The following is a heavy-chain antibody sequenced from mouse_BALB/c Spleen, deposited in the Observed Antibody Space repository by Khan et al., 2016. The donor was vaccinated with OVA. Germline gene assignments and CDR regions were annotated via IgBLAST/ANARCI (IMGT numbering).Heavy chain of an antibody. D-gene: IGHD2-12*01. CDR3: ARSTYRYAFVY. Sequence: EVKLLESGPSLVKPSQTLSLTCSVTGDFITSGYWNWIRKFPGNKLEYMGYIIYTGYTYYNPSLKSRISITRHTSKNQYYLQFDSVTDEDTATYYCARSTYRYAFVYWGQGTLVTVSA. CDR1: GDFITSGY. CDR2: IIYTGYT. V-gene: IGHV3-8*02. J-gene: IGHJ3*01.